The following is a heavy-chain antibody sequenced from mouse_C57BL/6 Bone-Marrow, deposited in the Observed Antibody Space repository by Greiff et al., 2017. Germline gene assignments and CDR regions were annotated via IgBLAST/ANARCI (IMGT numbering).Heavy chain of an antibody. CDR2: IDPSDSYT. J-gene: IGHJ2*01. CDR1: GYTFTSYW. Sequence: QVQLKQPGAELVKPGASVKLSCKASGYTFTSYWMQWVKQRPGQGLEWIGEIDPSDSYTNYNQKFKGKATLTVDTSSSTAYMQLSSLTSEDSAVYYCAREGSWVLCGYWGQGTTLTVSS. CDR3: AREGSWVLCGY. D-gene: IGHD4-1*01. V-gene: IGHV1-50*01.